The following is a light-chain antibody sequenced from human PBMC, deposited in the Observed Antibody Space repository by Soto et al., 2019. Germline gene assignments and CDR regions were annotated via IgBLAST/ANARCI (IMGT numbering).Light chain of an antibody. CDR3: SSYGGSNNVL. J-gene: IGLJ2*01. Sequence: QSALTQPPSASGSPGQSVTISCTGTSSDVGGYNYVFWYQQYPGKAPTLMIYEVSKRPSGVPDRFSGSKSGNTASLTVSGLQAEDEADYYCSSYGGSNNVLFGGGTKLTVL. V-gene: IGLV2-8*01. CDR2: EVS. CDR1: SSDVGGYNY.